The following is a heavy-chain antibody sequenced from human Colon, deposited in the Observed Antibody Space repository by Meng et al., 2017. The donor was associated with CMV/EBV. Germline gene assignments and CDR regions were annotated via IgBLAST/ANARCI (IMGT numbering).Heavy chain of an antibody. CDR3: VRGGYSGTQTGGVQEY. CDR2: ISTNRNT. D-gene: IGHD5-12*01. J-gene: IGHJ4*02. V-gene: IGHV4-4*07. Sequence: GPLREPGPGLVKPSETLSLTCTVPGGSISTYYWSWIRKPAGEGLEWLGRISTNRNTDYNPSLNSRATIWLDTSNNQFSLKLTSVTAADTAVYYCVRGGYSGTQTGGVQEYWGQGTLVTVSS. CDR1: GGSISTYY.